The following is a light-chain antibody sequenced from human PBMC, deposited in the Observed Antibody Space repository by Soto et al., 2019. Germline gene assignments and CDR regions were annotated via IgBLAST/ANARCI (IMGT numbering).Light chain of an antibody. CDR2: DAS. J-gene: IGKJ5*01. CDR3: QQRSNWPPTT. Sequence: EIVLTQSPATLSLSPGERATLSCRASQSVSSYLAWYQQKPGQAPRLLIYDASNRATGIPARFSGSGSGTDFTLTISSLEPEDFAVYYCQQRSNWPPTTLGQRTRLQIK. V-gene: IGKV3-11*01. CDR1: QSVSSY.